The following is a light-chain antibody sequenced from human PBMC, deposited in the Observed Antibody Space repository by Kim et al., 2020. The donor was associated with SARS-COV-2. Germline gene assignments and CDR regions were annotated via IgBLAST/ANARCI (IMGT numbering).Light chain of an antibody. CDR2: GAS. CDR3: QQYDTSPFT. CDR1: QSVGTY. J-gene: IGKJ5*01. Sequence: EIVLTQSPATLSLSPGERATLSCRASQSVGTYLAWYQQKPGQAPRLLIQGASTRSTGIPDRFSGSGSGTDFTLTISRLEPEDFAVYYCQQYDTSPFTFGQGTQVEIK. V-gene: IGKV3-20*01.